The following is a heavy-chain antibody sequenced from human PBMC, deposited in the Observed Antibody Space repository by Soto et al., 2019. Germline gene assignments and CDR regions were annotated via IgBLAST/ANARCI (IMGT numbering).Heavy chain of an antibody. CDR1: GFTFSSYA. V-gene: IGHV3-23*01. CDR3: ARDPRNLGLDP. Sequence: HPGGSLRLSCAVSGFTFSSYAMTWVRQAPGKGLEWVSAISDTGINTYYADSVKGRFTISRDNSKNTLYLQLNSVRAEDTAVYYCARDPRNLGLDPWGQGTLVTVSS. J-gene: IGHJ5*02. CDR2: ISDTGINT. D-gene: IGHD4-4*01.